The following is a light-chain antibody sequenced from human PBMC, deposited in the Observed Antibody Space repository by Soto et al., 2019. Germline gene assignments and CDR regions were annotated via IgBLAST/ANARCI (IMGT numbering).Light chain of an antibody. Sequence: ALTQPPSASGSPGQSVTFSCTGTSSDVGGYDFVSWYQQHPGRAPKLLIYEVTKRPSGVPERFSGSKSGNTASLTVSGLQAEDEADYYCSSYAATNNLPFGGGTQLTVL. CDR1: SSDVGGYDF. V-gene: IGLV2-8*01. CDR3: SSYAATNNLP. CDR2: EVT. J-gene: IGLJ2*01.